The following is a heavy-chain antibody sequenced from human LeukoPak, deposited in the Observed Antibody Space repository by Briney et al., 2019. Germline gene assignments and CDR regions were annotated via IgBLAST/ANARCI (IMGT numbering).Heavy chain of an antibody. J-gene: IGHJ4*02. CDR3: ARGTTVITYY. D-gene: IGHD4-23*01. V-gene: IGHV3-48*02. CDR2: ISSSSSTT. Sequence: AGGSLRLSCAASGFTFSSYSMNWVRQAPGKGLEWVSYISSSSSTTYYADSVKGRFTISRDDAKNSLYLQMNSLRDEDTAVYYCARGTTVITYYWGQGTLVTVSS. CDR1: GFTFSSYS.